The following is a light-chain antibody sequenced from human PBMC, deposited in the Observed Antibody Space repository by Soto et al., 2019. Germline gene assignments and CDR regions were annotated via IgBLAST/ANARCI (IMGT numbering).Light chain of an antibody. CDR2: VAS. J-gene: IGKJ4*01. V-gene: IGKV1-39*01. Sequence: DIQMTQSPSSLSASVGDRFTITCRASQSISTYLNWYQQKPGEAPKLXXXVASNLRSGVPSRFSGSGSGTDFTLTISSLQPEDFAIYYCQQSYYTPLLTFCGGTKVDIK. CDR1: QSISTY. CDR3: QQSYYTPLLT.